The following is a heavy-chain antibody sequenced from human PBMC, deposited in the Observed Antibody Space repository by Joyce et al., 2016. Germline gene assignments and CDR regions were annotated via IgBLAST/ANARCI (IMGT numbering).Heavy chain of an antibody. J-gene: IGHJ4*02. CDR1: GASVSSGGYS. CDR2: IYHNEST. Sequence: QLQLQESGSGLVKPSQTLSLTCAVSGASVSSGGYSWSWLRQPPGKGLEWIGYIYHNESTYYNPSLKRRVTISVDRSKNQFSLKLASVTAADTAVYYCASGFNFKGRSFFDYWGQGALVTVSS. CDR3: ASGFNFKGRSFFDY. V-gene: IGHV4-30-2*01. D-gene: IGHD3-10*01.